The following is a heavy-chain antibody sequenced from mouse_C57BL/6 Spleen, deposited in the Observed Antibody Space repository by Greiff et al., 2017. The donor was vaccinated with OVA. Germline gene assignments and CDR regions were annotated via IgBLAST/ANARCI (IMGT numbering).Heavy chain of an antibody. Sequence: EVKLVESGGGLVQPGGSMKLSCAASGFTFSDAWMDWVRQSPEKGLEWAAEIRNKANNHATYYAESVKGRFTISRDDSKSSVYLQMNSLRAEDTGIYYCNYGSSYWFAYWGQGTLVTVSA. CDR3: NYGSSYWFAY. CDR2: IRNKANNHAT. J-gene: IGHJ3*01. V-gene: IGHV6-6*01. CDR1: GFTFSDAW. D-gene: IGHD1-1*01.